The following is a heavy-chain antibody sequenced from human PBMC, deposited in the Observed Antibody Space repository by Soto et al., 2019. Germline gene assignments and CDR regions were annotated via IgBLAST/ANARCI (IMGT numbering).Heavy chain of an antibody. V-gene: IGHV3-23*01. D-gene: IGHD2-15*01. CDR2: LTPAGTT. CDR3: AKRATTVPTPGNYFDC. J-gene: IGHJ4*02. CDR1: GFSFSDYS. Sequence: EVQLLESGGGLVQPGGSLRLSCAASGFSFSDYSMTWVRQAPGRGLEWVSTLTPAGTTFYADSVKGRFTISRDNYRNTLSLQMYNLRAKDTARYYCAKRATTVPTPGNYFDCWGQGTLVTVSS.